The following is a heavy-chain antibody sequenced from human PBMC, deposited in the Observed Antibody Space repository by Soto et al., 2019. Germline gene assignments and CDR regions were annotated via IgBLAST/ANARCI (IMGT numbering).Heavy chain of an antibody. J-gene: IGHJ4*02. CDR3: ARLPLSAVWWLRSPDDYDSSGYHFDY. D-gene: IGHD3-22*01. CDR1: GYSFTSYW. CDR2: IYPGDSDT. V-gene: IGHV5-51*03. Sequence: KAGKSLKISCKGSGYSFTSYWIGWVRQMPGKGLEWMGIIYPGDSDTRYSPSFQGQVTISADKSISTAYLQWSSLKASDTAMYYCARLPLSAVWWLRSPDDYDSSGYHFDYWGQGTLVTVSS.